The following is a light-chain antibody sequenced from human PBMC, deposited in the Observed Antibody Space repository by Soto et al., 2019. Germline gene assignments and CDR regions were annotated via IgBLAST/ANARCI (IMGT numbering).Light chain of an antibody. CDR1: SSNIGAGYD. CDR3: QSYDTSLSVSV. Sequence: QLVLTQPPSVSGAPGQRVTISCTGSSSNIGAGYDVHWYQQLPGTAPKLLIYGNSNRPSGVPERFSGSKSGTSASLAITGLQAGDEADYHCQSYDTSLSVSVFGGGTKLTVL. J-gene: IGLJ2*01. CDR2: GNS. V-gene: IGLV1-40*01.